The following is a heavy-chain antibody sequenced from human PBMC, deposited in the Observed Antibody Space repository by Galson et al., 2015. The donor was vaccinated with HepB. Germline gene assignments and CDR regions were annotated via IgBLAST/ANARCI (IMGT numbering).Heavy chain of an antibody. CDR1: GFTFSNYW. CDR3: AKDHYDFWSGYPYYFDY. D-gene: IGHD3-3*01. J-gene: IGHJ4*02. V-gene: IGHV3-7*01. Sequence: SLRLSCAASGFTFSNYWMTWVRQAPGKGLEWVANIKQDGSNKYYADSVKGRFTISRDNSKNTLYLQMNSLRAEDTAVYYCAKDHYDFWSGYPYYFDYWGQGTLVTVSS. CDR2: IKQDGSNK.